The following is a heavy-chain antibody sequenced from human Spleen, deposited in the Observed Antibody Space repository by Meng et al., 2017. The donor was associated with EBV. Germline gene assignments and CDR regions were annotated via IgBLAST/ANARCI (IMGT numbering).Heavy chain of an antibody. CDR1: HASDNSGCYY. CDR2: ISHGGGT. J-gene: IGHJ4*02. V-gene: IGHV4-61*01. D-gene: IGHD1/OR15-1a*01. CDR3: ARALWNKVDF. Sequence: HLPAAGPGLVQPSDTRSLPCAVAHASDNSGCYYLSWIRQPPGKKLEWMGYISHGGGTSYNPSLKSRVTISVDASKNEFSLKLFSVTAADTAVYYCARALWNKVDFWGQGTLVTVSS.